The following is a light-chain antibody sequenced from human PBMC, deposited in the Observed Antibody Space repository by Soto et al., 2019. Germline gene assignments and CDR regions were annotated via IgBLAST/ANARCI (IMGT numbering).Light chain of an antibody. CDR2: AAS. CDR3: QQYVSSAIT. Sequence: DIQMTQSPSSLSASVGDRVTITCRASQSISTYLHWYQQKPGKAPNLLIYAASRRATGIPDRFSGSGSGTDFTLTISRLEPEDFAVYYCQQYVSSAITFGQGTRLEIK. J-gene: IGKJ5*01. V-gene: IGKV1-39*01. CDR1: QSISTY.